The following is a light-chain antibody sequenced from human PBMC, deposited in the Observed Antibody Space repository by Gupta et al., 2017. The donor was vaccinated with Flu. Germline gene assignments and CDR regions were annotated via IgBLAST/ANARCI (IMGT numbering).Light chain of an antibody. Sequence: DIQMTQSPSSVSASVGDRVTITCRASQRISSWLAWYQQKPGKDPKLLIYAASSLQSGVPSRFSGSGSGTDFTLTISSLQPEDVATYYCQQANSYPPETFGGGTKVEIK. CDR2: AAS. CDR1: QRISSW. V-gene: IGKV1-12*01. CDR3: QQANSYPPET. J-gene: IGKJ4*01.